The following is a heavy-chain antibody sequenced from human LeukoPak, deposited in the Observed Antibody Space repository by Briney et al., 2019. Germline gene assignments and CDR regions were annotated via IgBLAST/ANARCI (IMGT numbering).Heavy chain of an antibody. J-gene: IGHJ5*02. Sequence: EASVKVSCKASGYTFTGYYSHWVRQAPGQGLEWMGFINPSGGSTSYVQKFQGRVTMTRDTSTSTVYMGLSSLRSEDTAVYYCANSGGGSYEDWFDPWGQGTLVTVSS. CDR2: INPSGGST. D-gene: IGHD1-26*01. CDR3: ANSGGGSYEDWFDP. CDR1: GYTFTGYY. V-gene: IGHV1-46*01.